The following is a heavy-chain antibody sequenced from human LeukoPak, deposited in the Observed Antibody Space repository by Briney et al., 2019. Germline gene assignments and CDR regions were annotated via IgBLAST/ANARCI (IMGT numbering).Heavy chain of an antibody. CDR2: MNPNSGNT. Sequence: ASVKVSCKASGYTFTSYDINWVRQATGQGLEWMGWMNPNSGNTGYAQKFQGRVTMTRNTSISTAYMELSSLRSEDTALYYCAKDIGLGDYYYYGMDVWGQGTTVTVSS. J-gene: IGHJ6*02. CDR1: GYTFTSYD. D-gene: IGHD2-21*01. CDR3: AKDIGLGDYYYYGMDV. V-gene: IGHV1-8*01.